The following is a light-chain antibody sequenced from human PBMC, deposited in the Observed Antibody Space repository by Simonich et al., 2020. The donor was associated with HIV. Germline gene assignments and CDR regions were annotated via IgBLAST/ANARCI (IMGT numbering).Light chain of an antibody. V-gene: IGLV2-14*02. Sequence: QSALTQPASVSGSPGQSITLSCTGTSSDVGSYNLVSWYQQHPGKAPKLMIYEVTKRPSGVPVRFSGSKSGNTAALTVSGLQAEDEADYYCSSYVGTNEVFGGGTKLTVL. CDR2: EVT. J-gene: IGLJ3*02. CDR3: SSYVGTNEV. CDR1: SSDVGSYNL.